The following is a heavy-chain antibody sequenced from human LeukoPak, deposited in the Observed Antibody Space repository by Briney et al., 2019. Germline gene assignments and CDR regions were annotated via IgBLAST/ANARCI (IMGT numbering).Heavy chain of an antibody. D-gene: IGHD2-2*03. CDR1: GFTFSTYA. Sequence: GGSLRLSCAASGFTFSTYAMHWVRQAPGKGLEWVAVISYDGSNKYYADSVKGRFTISRDNSKNTLYLQMNSLRAEDTAVYYCARDLDIVVVPAAQDPDYWGQGTLVTVSS. J-gene: IGHJ4*02. CDR3: ARDLDIVVVPAAQDPDY. V-gene: IGHV3-30-3*01. CDR2: ISYDGSNK.